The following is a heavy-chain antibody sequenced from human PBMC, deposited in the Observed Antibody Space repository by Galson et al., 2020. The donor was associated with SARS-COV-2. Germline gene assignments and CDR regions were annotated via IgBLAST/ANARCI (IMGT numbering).Heavy chain of an antibody. D-gene: IGHD3-10*01. CDR3: ARADYYGSGSLYFDY. CDR1: GFTVSSNY. J-gene: IGHJ4*02. CDR2: IFTGGST. Sequence: GESLKISCAASGFTVSSNYMSWVRQAPGKGLEWVSFIFTGGSTYYADSVKGRFTISRDNSKNTLYLQMNSLRAEDTAVYYCARADYYGSGSLYFDYWGQGSLVTVSS. V-gene: IGHV3-53*01.